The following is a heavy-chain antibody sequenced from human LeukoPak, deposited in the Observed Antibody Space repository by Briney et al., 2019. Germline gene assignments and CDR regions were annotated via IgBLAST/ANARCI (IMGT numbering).Heavy chain of an antibody. CDR2: VKYSGST. V-gene: IGHV4-34*01. J-gene: IGHJ5*02. CDR3: ARGLYELGHMVRGILTLDP. CDR1: GGSFSGYY. D-gene: IGHD3-10*01. Sequence: SETLSLTCAVSGGSFSGYYWSWIRQPPGKGLEWIGEVKYSGSTNYNPSLKSRVTISIDRSEKKFSLNLTSVTAADTAVYYCARGLYELGHMVRGILTLDPGGQGTLVTVSS.